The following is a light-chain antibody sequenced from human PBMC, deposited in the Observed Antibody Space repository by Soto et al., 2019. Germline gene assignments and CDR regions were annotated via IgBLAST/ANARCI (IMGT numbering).Light chain of an antibody. J-gene: IGLJ1*01. CDR2: DVS. CDR1: SSDVGGYNY. V-gene: IGLV2-11*01. CDR3: CSYAGGYSYV. Sequence: QSALTQPRSVSGSPGQSVTISCTGTSSDVGGYNYVSWYQQHPGEAPTFMIYDVSKRPSGVPDRFSGSKSGNTASLTISGLQAEDEADYFCCSYAGGYSYVFGTCTKLTVL.